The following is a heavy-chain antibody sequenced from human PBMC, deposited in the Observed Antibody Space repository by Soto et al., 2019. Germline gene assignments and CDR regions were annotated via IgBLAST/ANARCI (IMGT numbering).Heavy chain of an antibody. J-gene: IGHJ6*02. CDR2: IYYSGST. CDR1: GGSISSGDYY. Sequence: LSLTCAVSGGSISSGDYYWSWIRQPPGKGLEWIGYIYYSGSTYYNPSLKSRVTISVDTSKNQFSLKLSSVTAADTAVYYCARVSRLALPYGMDVWGQGTTVTVSS. V-gene: IGHV4-30-4*01. CDR3: ARVSRLALPYGMDV.